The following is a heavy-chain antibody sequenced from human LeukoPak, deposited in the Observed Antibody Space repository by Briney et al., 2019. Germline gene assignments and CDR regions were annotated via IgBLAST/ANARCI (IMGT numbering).Heavy chain of an antibody. CDR1: GFTLSSYG. V-gene: IGHV3-30*02. CDR3: AKLGGYSYGYHDY. CDR2: IRYDGSNK. Sequence: PGGSLRLSCAASGFTLSSYGMHWVRQAPGKGLEWVAFIRYDGSNKYYADSVKGRFTISRDNSKNTLYLQMNSLRAEDTAVYYCAKLGGYSYGYHDYWGQGTLVTVSS. J-gene: IGHJ4*02. D-gene: IGHD5-18*01.